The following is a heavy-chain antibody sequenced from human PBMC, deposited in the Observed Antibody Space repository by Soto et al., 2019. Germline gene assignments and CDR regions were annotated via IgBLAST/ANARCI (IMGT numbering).Heavy chain of an antibody. J-gene: IGHJ5*02. CDR3: AGHNTVPGLCWFDP. D-gene: IGHD3-16*01. CDR1: GGSISSGDYY. V-gene: IGHV4-30-4*01. Sequence: SETLSLTCTVSGGSISSGDYYWSWIRQPPGKGLEWIGYIYYSGSTYYNPSLKSRVTISVDTSKNQFSLKLSSVTAADTAVYYCAGHNTVPGLCWFDPWGQGTPVTVSS. CDR2: IYYSGST.